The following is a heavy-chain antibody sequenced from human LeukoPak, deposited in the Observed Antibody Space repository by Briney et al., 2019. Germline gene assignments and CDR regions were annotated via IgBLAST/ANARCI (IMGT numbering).Heavy chain of an antibody. Sequence: PSETLSLTCAVYGGSFSGYYWSWIRQPPGKGLEWIGEINHSGSTNYNPSLKSRVTISVDTSKNQFSLKLSSVTAADTAVYYCARSLSRAAPRLWGQGTLVTVSS. CDR2: INHSGST. CDR3: ARSLSRAAPRL. CDR1: GGSFSGYY. D-gene: IGHD6-25*01. V-gene: IGHV4-34*01. J-gene: IGHJ4*02.